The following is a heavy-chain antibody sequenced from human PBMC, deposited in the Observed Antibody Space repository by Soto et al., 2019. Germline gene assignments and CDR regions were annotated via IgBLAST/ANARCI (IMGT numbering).Heavy chain of an antibody. CDR1: GYNFNSYR. Sequence: RESLKNSCKGSGYNFNSYRIGWVRPMPGNGLEWMGIIYPGDSDTRYSPSFQGQVTISADKSISTAYLQWSSLKASDTAMYYCARDYYDSSGHTLILDYWGQGSLVTVYS. J-gene: IGHJ4*02. V-gene: IGHV5-51*01. CDR3: ARDYYDSSGHTLILDY. D-gene: IGHD3-22*01. CDR2: IYPGDSDT.